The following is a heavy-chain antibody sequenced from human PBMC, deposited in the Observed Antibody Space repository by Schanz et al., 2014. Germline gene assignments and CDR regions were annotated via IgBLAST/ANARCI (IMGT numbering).Heavy chain of an antibody. CDR2: ISSSSSSTI. Sequence: EAQLLESGGGLVQPGGSLRLSCAASGFTFSDYYMAWIRQAPGKGLEWVSYISSSSSSTIYYADSVKGRFTISRDNAKNSLYLQMNSLRAEDTGVYYCARGREVVAKIFDVWGQGTMVTVSS. D-gene: IGHD3-22*01. CDR3: ARGREVVAKIFDV. CDR1: GFTFSDYY. V-gene: IGHV3-48*01. J-gene: IGHJ3*01.